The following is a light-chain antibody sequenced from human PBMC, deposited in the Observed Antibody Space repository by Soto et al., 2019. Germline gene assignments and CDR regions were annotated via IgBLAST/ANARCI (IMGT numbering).Light chain of an antibody. Sequence: QSVLTQPPSASVTPGQTVTISCSGSTSNIGNNTVNWYQQVPGTAPRLLIYGTNHRTSGVPDRFSGSKSGTLASLANSGLQSEDEANYFCAAWDDSLNGPVFGGGTKLTVL. J-gene: IGLJ3*02. CDR1: TSNIGNNT. CDR3: AAWDDSLNGPV. V-gene: IGLV1-44*01. CDR2: GTN.